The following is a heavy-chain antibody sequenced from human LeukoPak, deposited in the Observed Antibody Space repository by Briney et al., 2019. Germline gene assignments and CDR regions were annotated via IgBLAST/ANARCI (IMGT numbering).Heavy chain of an antibody. V-gene: IGHV4-4*02. J-gene: IGHJ4*02. D-gene: IGHD4-23*01. CDR3: ARDRYGGNSLDY. Sequence: PSETLSLTCAVSGGSISSSNWWSWVRQPPGKGLEWIGEIYHSGSTNYNPSLKSRVTISVDTSKNQFSLKLSSVTAADTAVYYCARDRYGGNSLDYWGQGTLVTVSS. CDR1: GGSISSSNW. CDR2: IYHSGST.